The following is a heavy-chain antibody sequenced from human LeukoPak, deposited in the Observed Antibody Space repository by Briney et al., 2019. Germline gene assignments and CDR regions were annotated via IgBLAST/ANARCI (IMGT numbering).Heavy chain of an antibody. CDR1: GGSFSGCY. CDR2: INHSGST. J-gene: IGHJ4*02. CDR3: ARGSFLEWLWPSPFDY. D-gene: IGHD3-3*01. V-gene: IGHV4-34*01. Sequence: SETLSLTCAVYGGSFSGCYWSWIRQPPGKGLEWIGEINHSGSTNYNPSLKSRVTISVDTSKNQFSLKLSSVTAADTAVYYCARGSFLEWLWPSPFDYWGQGTLVTVSS.